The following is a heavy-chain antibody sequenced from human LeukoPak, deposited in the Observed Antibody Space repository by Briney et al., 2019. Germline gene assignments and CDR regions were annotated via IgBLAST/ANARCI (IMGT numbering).Heavy chain of an antibody. CDR2: INPNSGGT. J-gene: IGHJ4*02. CDR3: ARDLPTYNWNHVDY. V-gene: IGHV1-2*02. D-gene: IGHD1-14*01. Sequence: ASVKVSCKASGYTFTGYYMHWVRQAPGQGLEWMGWINPNSGGTNYAQKFQGRVTMTRDTSISTAYMELSRLRSDDTAVYYCARDLPTYNWNHVDYWGQGTLVTVFS. CDR1: GYTFTGYY.